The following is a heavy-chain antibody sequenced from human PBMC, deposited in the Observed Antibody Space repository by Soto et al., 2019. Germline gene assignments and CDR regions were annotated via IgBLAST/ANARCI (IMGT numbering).Heavy chain of an antibody. D-gene: IGHD6-13*01. V-gene: IGHV3-30-3*01. CDR1: GFTFSSYA. CDR2: ISYDGSNK. Sequence: QVQLVESGGGVVQPGRSLRRSCAASGFTFSSYAMHWVRQAPGKGLEGVAVISYDGSNKYYADSVKGRFTISRDNSKNTLYLQLNSLRAEDTAVYYCARGSLAGLAAALPDWFDPWGQGTLVTVSS. J-gene: IGHJ5*02. CDR3: ARGSLAGLAAALPDWFDP.